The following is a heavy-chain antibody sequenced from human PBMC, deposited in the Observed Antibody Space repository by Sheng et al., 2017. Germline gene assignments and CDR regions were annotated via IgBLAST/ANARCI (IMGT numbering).Heavy chain of an antibody. D-gene: IGHD2-15*01. CDR1: GGSMTDYY. CDR2: IYYVGST. Sequence: QVQLQESGPGLVKPSETLSLICTVSGGSMTDYYWSWIRQSPEKGLEWIGYIYYVGSTTYNPSLKSRVTISVDRSKNQFSLSLKSVTAADTAVYYCARDKRGGSSMDAWGQGDHGHRSP. CDR3: ARDKRGGSSMDA. J-gene: IGHJ6*02. V-gene: IGHV4-59*01.